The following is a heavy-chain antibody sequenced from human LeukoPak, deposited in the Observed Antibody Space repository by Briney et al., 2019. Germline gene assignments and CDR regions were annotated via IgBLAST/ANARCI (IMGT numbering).Heavy chain of an antibody. CDR2: IYYSGST. CDR3: ARDPQVDWFDP. D-gene: IGHD2-15*01. J-gene: IGHJ5*02. Sequence: SETLSLTCTVSGGSISSSSYYWGWIRQPPGKGLEWIGSIYYSGSTYYNPSLKSRVTISVDTSKNQFSLKLSSVTAADTAVYYCARDPQVDWFDPWGQGTLVTVFS. CDR1: GGSISSSSYY. V-gene: IGHV4-39*07.